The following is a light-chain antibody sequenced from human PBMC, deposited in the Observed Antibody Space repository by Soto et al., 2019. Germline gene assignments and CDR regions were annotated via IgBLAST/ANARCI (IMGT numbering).Light chain of an antibody. J-gene: IGKJ1*01. CDR3: QHYNSYSEA. Sequence: QMTQSPSTLSGAVGNRVTITCRASQTISSWLAWYQQKPGKAPKLLIYKASTLKSGVPSRFSGSGSGTEFTLTISSLQPDDFATYYCQHYNSYSEAFGQGTKVDIK. CDR1: QTISSW. V-gene: IGKV1-5*03. CDR2: KAS.